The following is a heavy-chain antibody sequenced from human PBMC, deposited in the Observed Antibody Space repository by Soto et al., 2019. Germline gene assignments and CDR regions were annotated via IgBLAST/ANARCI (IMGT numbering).Heavy chain of an antibody. Sequence: SEHLSLNCTVSGGSISSSNFDCGWIRQPPXKGTEWIGTIYYNGSAYYNSSLKSRVTISVDTSRNQFSLKLNSVTAADTAVYYCASLVGSGIYYYYYDYYGMDVWGQGTTVTVSS. CDR1: GGSISSSNFD. V-gene: IGHV4-39*01. CDR3: ASLVGSGIYYYYYDYYGMDV. J-gene: IGHJ6*02. CDR2: IYYNGSA. D-gene: IGHD3-10*01.